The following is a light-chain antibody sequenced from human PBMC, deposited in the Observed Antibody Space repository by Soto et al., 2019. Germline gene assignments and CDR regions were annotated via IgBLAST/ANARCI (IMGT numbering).Light chain of an antibody. CDR2: DVT. Sequence: QSALTQPASVSGSPGQSITISCTGTSSDVGGYSYVSWYQQHPGKAPKLMIVDVTNRPSGVSNRFSGSKSGNTASLTISGLQAEDEADYYFSSYTSTSTYVFGTGTKLTVL. J-gene: IGLJ1*01. V-gene: IGLV2-14*03. CDR3: SSYTSTSTYV. CDR1: SSDVGGYSY.